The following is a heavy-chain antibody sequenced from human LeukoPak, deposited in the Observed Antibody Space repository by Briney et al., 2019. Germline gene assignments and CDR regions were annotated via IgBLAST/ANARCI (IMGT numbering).Heavy chain of an antibody. V-gene: IGHV3-66*01. Sequence: PGGSLRLSCAASGFTFSSNYMSWVRQAPGKGLEWVSVIYSGGSAYYADSVKGRFTISRDNSKSTLYLQMNSLRAEDTAVYYCASSTGGDYYDSSGQTDYWGQGTLVTVSS. CDR1: GFTFSSNY. CDR2: IYSGGSA. CDR3: ASSTGGDYYDSSGQTDY. D-gene: IGHD3-22*01. J-gene: IGHJ4*02.